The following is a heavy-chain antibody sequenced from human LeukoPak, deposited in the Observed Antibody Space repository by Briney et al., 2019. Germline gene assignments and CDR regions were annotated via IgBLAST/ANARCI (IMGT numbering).Heavy chain of an antibody. CDR3: ARGDGGYSSSWTHPYNWSDP. CDR2: INHSGST. Sequence: SETLSLTCAVYGGSFSGYYWSWIRQPPGKGLEWIGEINHSGSTNYNPSLKSRVTISVDTSKNQFSLKLSSVTAADTAVYYCARGDGGYSSSWTHPYNWSDPWGQGTLVTVSS. D-gene: IGHD6-13*01. CDR1: GGSFSGYY. V-gene: IGHV4-34*01. J-gene: IGHJ5*02.